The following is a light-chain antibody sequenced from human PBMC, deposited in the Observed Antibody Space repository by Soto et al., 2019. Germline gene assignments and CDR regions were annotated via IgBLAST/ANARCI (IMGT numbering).Light chain of an antibody. CDR2: DAS. CDR1: QTVRNNY. CDR3: QQFSSYPLT. V-gene: IGKV3-20*01. Sequence: VVLTQSPGTLSLSPGERATLSCRASQTVRNNYLAWYQQKPGQAPRLLIYDASSRATGIPDRFSGGGSGTDFTLTISRLEPEDFAVYYCQQFSSYPLTFGGGTKVDTK. J-gene: IGKJ4*01.